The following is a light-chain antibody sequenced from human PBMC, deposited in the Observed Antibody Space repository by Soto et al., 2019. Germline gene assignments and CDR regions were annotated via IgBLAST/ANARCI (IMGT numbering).Light chain of an antibody. J-gene: IGLJ1*01. CDR1: SSNIGAGYD. Sequence: QSVLTQPPSLSGAPGQRVTISCTGSSSNIGAGYDVHWYQQLPGPAPKLLIYGNSHRPSGVPDRFSGSKSGTSASLAITGRQAEDEADYYCQSYDSSLSGSVFGTGTKVTVL. CDR3: QSYDSSLSGSV. CDR2: GNS. V-gene: IGLV1-40*01.